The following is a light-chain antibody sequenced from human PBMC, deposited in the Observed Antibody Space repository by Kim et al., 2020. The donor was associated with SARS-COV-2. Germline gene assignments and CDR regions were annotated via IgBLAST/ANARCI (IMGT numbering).Light chain of an antibody. V-gene: IGLV3-19*01. CDR1: SLRSYY. CDR3: NSRDSSGNHLV. Sequence: QTSRSTCQGDSLRSYYAIWYQQKPGQAPVLVIYGKNNRPSGIPDRFSGSSSGNTASLTITGAQAEDEADYYCNSRDSSGNHLVFGGGTQLTVL. CDR2: GKN. J-gene: IGLJ2*01.